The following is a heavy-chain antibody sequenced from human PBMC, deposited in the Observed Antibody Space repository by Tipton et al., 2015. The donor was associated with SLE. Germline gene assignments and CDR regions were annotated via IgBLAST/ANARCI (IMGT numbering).Heavy chain of an antibody. D-gene: IGHD3-16*01. CDR1: GGSISTSTYY. CDR2: IYYSGST. Sequence: TLSLTCSVSGGSISTSTYYWGWIRQPPGKGLEWIGSIYYSGSTYSKPSLQSRVTIFIDTSKNQFSLSLSSVTAADTAVYYCARHGGSGSIFDPWGQGTLVTVSS. J-gene: IGHJ5*02. CDR3: ARHGGSGSIFDP. V-gene: IGHV4-39*07.